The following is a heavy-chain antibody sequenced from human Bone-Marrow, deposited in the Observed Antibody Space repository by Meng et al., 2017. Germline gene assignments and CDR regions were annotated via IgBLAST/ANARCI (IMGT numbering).Heavy chain of an antibody. CDR2: IYYSGST. V-gene: IGHV4-39*07. J-gene: IGHJ5*02. CDR3: ARDGGTMIVVSWFDP. D-gene: IGHD3-22*01. CDR1: GGSISSSSYY. Sequence: HLPRQGAGPGLVKPSETLSRTCTVAGGSISSSSYYWGWIRQPPGKGLEWIGSIYYSGSTYYNPSLKSRVTISVDTSKNQFSLKLSSVTAADTAVYYCARDGGTMIVVSWFDPWGQGTLVTVSS.